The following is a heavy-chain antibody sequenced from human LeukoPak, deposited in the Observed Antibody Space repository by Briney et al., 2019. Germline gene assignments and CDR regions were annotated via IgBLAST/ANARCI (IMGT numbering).Heavy chain of an antibody. CDR3: ARGGGSFYNY. CDR1: GFTFSIYS. D-gene: IGHD2-15*01. J-gene: IGHJ4*02. Sequence: GGSLRLSCAASGFTFSIYSMNWVRQAPGKGLEWLSSITSSSNYIYYADSVKGRFTISRDNVQNSLYLQMNSLRVEDTAVYYCARGGGSFYNYWGQGTLVTVSS. V-gene: IGHV3-21*01. CDR2: ITSSSNYI.